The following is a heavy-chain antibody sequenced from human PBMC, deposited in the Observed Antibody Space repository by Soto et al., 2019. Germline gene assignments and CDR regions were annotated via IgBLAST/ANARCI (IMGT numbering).Heavy chain of an antibody. J-gene: IGHJ5*02. CDR1: GFTISSYI. CDR3: ARELQYYYDSSRSLP. V-gene: IGHV3-21*01. D-gene: IGHD3-22*01. CDR2: ISSSSSYI. Sequence: WWSLRLSCAASGFTISSYIRNLVRQAPGKGLEWVASISSSSSYIYYAYSENGRSTISRDNANNSLYLQMNSLRAEDTAVYYCARELQYYYDSSRSLPWGEGTLVAVSS.